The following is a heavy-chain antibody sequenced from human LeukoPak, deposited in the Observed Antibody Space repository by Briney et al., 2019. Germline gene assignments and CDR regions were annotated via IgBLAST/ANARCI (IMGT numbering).Heavy chain of an antibody. CDR3: ARASPGLLWFGELPANWFDP. CDR1: GGSISSGDYY. D-gene: IGHD3-10*01. J-gene: IGHJ5*02. CDR2: IYYSGST. Sequence: SETLFLTCTVSGGSISSGDYYWSWIRQPPGKGLEWIGYIYYSGSTYYNPSLKSRVTISVDTSKNQFSLKLSSVTAADTAVYYCARASPGLLWFGELPANWFDPWGQGTLVTVSS. V-gene: IGHV4-30-4*08.